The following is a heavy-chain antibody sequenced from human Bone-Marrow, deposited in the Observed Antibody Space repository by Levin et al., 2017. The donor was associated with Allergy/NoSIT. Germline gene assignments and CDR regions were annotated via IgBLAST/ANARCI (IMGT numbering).Heavy chain of an antibody. J-gene: IGHJ4*02. CDR2: MNPSTGKT. D-gene: IGHD6-13*01. V-gene: IGHV1-8*02. CDR1: GYTFTSYD. Sequence: GESLKISCKASGYTFTSYDINWVRQAPGQGLDWMGWMNPSTGKTGYPQKFQDRVTMTWDTTASTAYMELSSLRSEDTAVYYCARGFNISWYWLDHWGQGTLVTVSS. CDR3: ARGFNISWYWLDH.